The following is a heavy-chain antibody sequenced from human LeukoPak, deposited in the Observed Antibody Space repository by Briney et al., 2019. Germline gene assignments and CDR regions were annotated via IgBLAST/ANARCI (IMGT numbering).Heavy chain of an antibody. Sequence: PSETLSLTCAVYGGSFSGYYWSWIRQPPGKGLEWIGEINHSGSTNYNPSLKSRVTISVDTSKNQFSLKLSSVTAADTAVYYCARHRPPKYQGSGSYYKRGDYIDYWGQGTLVTVSS. D-gene: IGHD3-10*01. CDR2: INHSGST. CDR3: ARHRPPKYQGSGSYYKRGDYIDY. CDR1: GGSFSGYY. V-gene: IGHV4-34*01. J-gene: IGHJ4*02.